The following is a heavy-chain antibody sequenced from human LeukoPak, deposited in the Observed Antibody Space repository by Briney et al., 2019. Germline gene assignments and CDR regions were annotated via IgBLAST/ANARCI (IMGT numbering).Heavy chain of an antibody. Sequence: SETLSLTCAVYDGSFSGYCCSWIRQPPGKGLEWIGEINHSGSANYNPSLKSRVTILLDMSKNQFSLNLSSVTAADTAVYYCARVSRMATIHYWGQGTLVTVSS. D-gene: IGHD5-24*01. CDR1: DGSFSGYC. J-gene: IGHJ4*02. CDR3: ARVSRMATIHY. CDR2: INHSGSA. V-gene: IGHV4-34*01.